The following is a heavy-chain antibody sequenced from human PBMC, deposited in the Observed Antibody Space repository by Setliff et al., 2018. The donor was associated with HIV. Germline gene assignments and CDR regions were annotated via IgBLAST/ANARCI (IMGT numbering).Heavy chain of an antibody. J-gene: IGHJ6*02. CDR1: GDTFSSYT. CDR2: LIPIFGTA. V-gene: IGHV1-69*13. D-gene: IGHD3-22*01. CDR3: ARDFRYDTSGSLTGYGLDV. Sequence: ASVKVSCKASGDTFSSYTISWVRQAPGQGLEWMGGLIPIFGTANYAQKFKGRVTITADESTSTVYMELSSLRTEDTAVYYCARDFRYDTSGSLTGYGLDVWGQGTTVTVSS.